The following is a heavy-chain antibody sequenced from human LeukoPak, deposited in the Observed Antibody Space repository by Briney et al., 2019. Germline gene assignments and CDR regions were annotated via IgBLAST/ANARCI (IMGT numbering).Heavy chain of an antibody. Sequence: GGSLRLSCAASGFTFSNYNMNWVRQAPGKGLEWVAVISYDGSNKYYADSVKGRFTISRDNSKNTLYLQMNSLRAEDTAVYYCAKDPRIAAAGYYYGMDVWGQGTTVTVSS. CDR2: ISYDGSNK. V-gene: IGHV3-30*18. CDR3: AKDPRIAAAGYYYGMDV. D-gene: IGHD6-13*01. CDR1: GFTFSNYN. J-gene: IGHJ6*02.